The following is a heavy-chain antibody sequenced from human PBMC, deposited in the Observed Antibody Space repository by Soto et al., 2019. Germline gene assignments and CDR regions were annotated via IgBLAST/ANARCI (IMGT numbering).Heavy chain of an antibody. V-gene: IGHV4-31*03. D-gene: IGHD3-10*01. CDR2: IYYSGST. Sequence: TSETLSLTCTVSGGSISSGGYYWSWIRQHPGKGLEWIGYIYYSGSTYYNPSLKSRVTISVDTSKNQFSLKLSSVTAADTAVYYCARALGYYYGSGGPALNWFDPWGQGTLVTVSS. CDR3: ARALGYYYGSGGPALNWFDP. J-gene: IGHJ5*02. CDR1: GGSISSGGYY.